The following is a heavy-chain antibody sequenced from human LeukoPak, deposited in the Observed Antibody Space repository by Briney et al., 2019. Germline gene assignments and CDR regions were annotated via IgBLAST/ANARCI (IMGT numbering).Heavy chain of an antibody. CDR3: ARVADYYDSSGYYDY. CDR1: GGSISSSSRY. V-gene: IGHV4-39*01. Sequence: SETLSLTCTVSGGSISSSSRYWGWIRQPPGKGLEWIGSIYYSGSTYFNLSLKSRVMISVDTSNNQLSLKLSSVTAADTAVYYCARVADYYDSSGYYDYLGQGTLVTVSS. D-gene: IGHD3-22*01. CDR2: IYYSGST. J-gene: IGHJ4*02.